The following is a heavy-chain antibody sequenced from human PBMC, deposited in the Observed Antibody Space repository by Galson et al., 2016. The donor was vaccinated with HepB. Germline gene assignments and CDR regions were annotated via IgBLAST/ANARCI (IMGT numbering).Heavy chain of an antibody. Sequence: LRLSCAASGFTFSNYAMNWVRQAPGKGLEWVSHNSRDSGIIDYADSVKGRFTVSRDNGKNSLFLQMNSLRAENTAVYYCVRDNDWAFDYWGQGILVTV. D-gene: IGHD1-1*01. CDR3: VRDNDWAFDY. V-gene: IGHV3-48*01. CDR2: NSRDSGII. J-gene: IGHJ4*02. CDR1: GFTFSNYA.